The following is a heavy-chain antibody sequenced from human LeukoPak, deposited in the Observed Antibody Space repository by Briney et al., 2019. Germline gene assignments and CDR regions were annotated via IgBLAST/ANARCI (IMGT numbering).Heavy chain of an antibody. CDR2: VYYNGST. V-gene: IGHV4-59*01. CDR1: GGSISGYY. J-gene: IGHJ6*01. Sequence: SETLSLTCTVSGGSISGYYWSWIRQPPGTGLEWIGHVYYNGSTNYNPSLKSRVSISVDTSNIQASLQLNSVTDADTAVYYCARPRTVVAGMDVWAQGTTVTVSS. CDR3: ARPRTVVAGMDV. D-gene: IGHD2-15*01.